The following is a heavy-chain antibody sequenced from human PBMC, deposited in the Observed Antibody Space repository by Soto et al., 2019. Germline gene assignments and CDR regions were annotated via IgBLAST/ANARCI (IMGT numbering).Heavy chain of an antibody. CDR3: ASAKATRYSSSWYPSPIFDP. D-gene: IGHD6-13*01. V-gene: IGHV3-74*01. CDR1: GFTFSSYW. CDR2: INSDGSST. Sequence: GSLRLSCAASGFTFSSYWMHWVRQAPGKGLVWVSRINSDGSSTSYADSVKGRFTISRDNAKNTLYLQMNSLRAEDTAVYYCASAKATRYSSSWYPSPIFDPWGQGTLVTVSS. J-gene: IGHJ5*02.